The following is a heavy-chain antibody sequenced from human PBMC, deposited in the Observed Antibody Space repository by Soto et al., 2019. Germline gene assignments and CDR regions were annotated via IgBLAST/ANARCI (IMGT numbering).Heavy chain of an antibody. V-gene: IGHV3-66*01. CDR2: IYSGGST. J-gene: IGHJ4*02. CDR1: GFTVSSNY. D-gene: IGHD2-15*01. Sequence: GGSLRLSCAASGFTVSSNYMSWVRQAPGKGLEWVSVIYSGGSTYYADSVKGRFTISRDDSKNTAYLQMNSLKTEDTAVYYCTGGYCSGGSCARRFDYWGQGTLVTVSS. CDR3: TGGYCSGGSCARRFDY.